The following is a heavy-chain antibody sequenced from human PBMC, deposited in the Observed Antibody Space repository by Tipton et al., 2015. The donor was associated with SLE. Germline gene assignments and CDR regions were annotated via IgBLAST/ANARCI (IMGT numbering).Heavy chain of an antibody. CDR1: GFTFSSYA. CDR3: ARDQGATAFDI. D-gene: IGHD3-16*01. J-gene: IGHJ3*02. Sequence: SLRLSCAASGFTFSSYATSSVRPAPGKGLEWVSVMYSGGSGTYYADSVKGRFTISRDNSKNTLYLQMNSLRAEDTAVYYCARDQGATAFDIWGQGTMVPVSS. CDR2: MYSGGSGT. V-gene: IGHV3-23*03.